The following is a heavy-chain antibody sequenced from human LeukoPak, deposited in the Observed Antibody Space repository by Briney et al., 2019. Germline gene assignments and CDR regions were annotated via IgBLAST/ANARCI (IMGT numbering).Heavy chain of an antibody. V-gene: IGHV3-33*01. Sequence: PGGSLRLSCAASGFTCSTYGMHWVRQAPGKGLGWVAVIWYDGSNKYYADSVKGRFTISRDNSKNTLYLQMNSLRAEDTAVYYCARDRCMVRGVRYCYFDYWGQGTLVTVSS. J-gene: IGHJ4*02. D-gene: IGHD3-10*01. CDR1: GFTCSTYG. CDR3: ARDRCMVRGVRYCYFDY. CDR2: IWYDGSNK.